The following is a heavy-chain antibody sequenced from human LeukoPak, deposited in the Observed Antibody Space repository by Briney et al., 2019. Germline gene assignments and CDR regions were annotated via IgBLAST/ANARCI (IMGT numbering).Heavy chain of an antibody. CDR3: ARGVGEQWLVPVSSDY. V-gene: IGHV4-39*01. J-gene: IGHJ4*02. Sequence: KPSETLSLTCTVSGGSISSSSYYWGWIRQPPGKGLEWIGSIYYSGSTYYNPSLKSRVTISVDTSKNQFSLKLSSVTAADTAVYYCARGVGEQWLVPVSSDYWGQGTLVTVSS. CDR1: GGSISSSSYY. CDR2: IYYSGST. D-gene: IGHD6-19*01.